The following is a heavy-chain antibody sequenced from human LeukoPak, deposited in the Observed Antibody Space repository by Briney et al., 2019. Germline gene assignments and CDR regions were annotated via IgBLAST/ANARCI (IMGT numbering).Heavy chain of an antibody. CDR3: AKGGGSSGWYYYYYMDV. V-gene: IGHV3-9*01. D-gene: IGHD6-19*01. CDR2: ISWNSGSI. Sequence: GGSLRLSCAASGFTFDDYAMHWVRQAPGKGLEWVSGISWNSGSIGYADSVKGRFTISRDNAKNSLYLQMNSLRAEDTALYYCAKGGGSSGWYYYYYMDVWGKGTTVTISS. CDR1: GFTFDDYA. J-gene: IGHJ6*03.